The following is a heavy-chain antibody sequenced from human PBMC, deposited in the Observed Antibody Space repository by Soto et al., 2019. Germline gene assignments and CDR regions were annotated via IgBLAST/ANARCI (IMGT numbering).Heavy chain of an antibody. Sequence: GASVKVSCKASGYTFTSYGISWVRQAPGQGLEWMGWISAYNGNTNYAQKLQGRVTMTTDTSTSTAYMELRSLRSDDTAVYYCARVGCSSTSCHYYYYYMDVWGKGTTVTVSS. V-gene: IGHV1-18*01. CDR2: ISAYNGNT. J-gene: IGHJ6*03. CDR3: ARVGCSSTSCHYYYYYMDV. CDR1: GYTFTSYG. D-gene: IGHD2-2*01.